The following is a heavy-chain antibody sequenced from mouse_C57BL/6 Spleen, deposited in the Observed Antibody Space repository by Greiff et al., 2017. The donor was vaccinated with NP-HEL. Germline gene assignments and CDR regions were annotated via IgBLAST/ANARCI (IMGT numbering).Heavy chain of an antibody. J-gene: IGHJ2*01. CDR1: GFTFSSYA. CDR3: AREGFYFDY. CDR2: ISDGGSYT. Sequence: EVKLVESGGGLVKPGGSLKLSCAASGFTFSSYAMSWVRQTPEKRLEWVATISDGGSYTYYQDNVQGRFTISRENAKNNLYLQMSHLKSEDTAMYYCAREGFYFDYWGQGTTLTVSS. V-gene: IGHV5-4*01.